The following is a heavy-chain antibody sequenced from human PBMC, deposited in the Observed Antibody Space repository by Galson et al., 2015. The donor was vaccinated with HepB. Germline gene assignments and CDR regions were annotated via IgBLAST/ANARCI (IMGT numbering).Heavy chain of an antibody. J-gene: IGHJ2*01. CDR3: ARPANDRYWYFDL. CDR2: ISSSSSYI. Sequence: SLRLSCAASGFTFSSYSMNWVRQAPGKGLEWVSSISSSSSYIYYADSVKGRFTISRDNAKNSLYLQMNSLRAEDTAVYYCARPANDRYWYFDLWGRGTLVTVSS. CDR1: GFTFSSYS. V-gene: IGHV3-21*01.